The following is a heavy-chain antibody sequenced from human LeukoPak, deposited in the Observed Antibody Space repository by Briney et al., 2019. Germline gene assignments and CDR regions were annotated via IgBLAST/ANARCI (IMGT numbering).Heavy chain of an antibody. CDR3: TTDPGTGVRGY. CDR1: GFTFPNAW. CDR2: IKSKGNGGTI. Sequence: GGSLRLSCAASGFTFPNAWVNWVRQVPGKGLEWVGHIKSKGNGGTIDYAAPVKGRFTISGDDSKNTVYLQMSSLEIEDTAVYFCTTDPGTGVRGYWGQGTLVTVSS. V-gene: IGHV3-15*01. D-gene: IGHD3-10*01. J-gene: IGHJ4*02.